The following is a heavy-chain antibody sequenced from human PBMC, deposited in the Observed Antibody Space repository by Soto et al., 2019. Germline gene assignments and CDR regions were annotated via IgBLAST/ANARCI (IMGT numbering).Heavy chain of an antibody. CDR3: APRRPAYYYGGGGWFDP. V-gene: IGHV2-5*02. D-gene: IGHD3-10*01. Sequence: SGPTLVNPTETLTLTCTFSGFSLNTSGVAVGWIRQPPGKALEWLAVIYWDDDKRYSPSVKNRLAISKDTSKNQVLLSLANMGPVDTGTYYCAPRRPAYYYGGGGWFDPWGAGTLVTVSS. J-gene: IGHJ5*02. CDR2: IYWDDDK. CDR1: GFSLNTSGVA.